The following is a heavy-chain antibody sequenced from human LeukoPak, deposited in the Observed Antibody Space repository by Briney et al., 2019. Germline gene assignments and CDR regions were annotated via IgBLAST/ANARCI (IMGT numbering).Heavy chain of an antibody. CDR2: INADSGAA. V-gene: IGHV1-2*02. Sequence: ASVKVSCKASGDTFTAYYIHWVRQAPGQGLEWMGWINADSGAAHCAQRFQGRVTMTRDTSISTAYMELNSLISDDTAVYYCARGAVTVKPWDSWGQGTLVTVSS. CDR3: ARGAVTVKPWDS. D-gene: IGHD4-17*01. J-gene: IGHJ4*02. CDR1: GDTFTAYY.